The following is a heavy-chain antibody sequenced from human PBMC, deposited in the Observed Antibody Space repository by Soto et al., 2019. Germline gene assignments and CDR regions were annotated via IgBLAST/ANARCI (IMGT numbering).Heavy chain of an antibody. V-gene: IGHV4-34*01. J-gene: IGHJ6*02. D-gene: IGHD1-20*01. Sequence: SETLSLTCAVHGGSFSGYYWSWIRQPPGKGLEWIGEINHSGSTNYNPSLKSRVTISVDTSKNQFSLKLSSVTAADTAVYYCARAPPGGITAAGRNGMDVWGQGTTVTVSS. CDR3: ARAPPGGITAAGRNGMDV. CDR2: INHSGST. CDR1: GGSFSGYY.